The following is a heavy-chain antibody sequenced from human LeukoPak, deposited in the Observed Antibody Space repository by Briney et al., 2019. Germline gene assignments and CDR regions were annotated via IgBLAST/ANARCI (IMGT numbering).Heavy chain of an antibody. CDR3: ADPPSDF. CDR1: GFNFNTKG. Sequence: GGSLRLSCATSGFNFNTKGMTWVRQAPGRGLEWVANINQDGSEKYHGDSVKGRFIISRDNAKRSLFLEMSSLRAEDTAVYYCADPPSDFWGQGTLVAVSS. CDR2: INQDGSEK. V-gene: IGHV3-7*01. J-gene: IGHJ4*02.